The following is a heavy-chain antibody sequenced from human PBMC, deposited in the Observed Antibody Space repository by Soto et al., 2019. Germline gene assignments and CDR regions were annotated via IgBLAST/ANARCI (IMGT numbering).Heavy chain of an antibody. J-gene: IGHJ5*02. D-gene: IGHD2-8*01. CDR2: ISGSGGAT. V-gene: IGHV3-23*01. CDR1: GFTFSGYA. Sequence: EVQLLESGGGLVQRGGSLRLSCAASGFTFSGYAMSWVRQAPGKGLEWVSEISGSGGATYYAGSVKGRFTISRDNSKNSLYLQMNSLRDEDPAVYHCAKVGGVRGRPDWPVFDPWGQGTLVTVSS. CDR3: AKVGGVRGRPDWPVFDP.